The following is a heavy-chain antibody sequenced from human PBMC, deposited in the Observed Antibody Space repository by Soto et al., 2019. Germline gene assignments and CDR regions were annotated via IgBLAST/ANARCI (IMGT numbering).Heavy chain of an antibody. CDR1: GGSFSGYY. Sequence: SETLSLTCAVYGGSFSGYYGSWIRQPPGKGLEWIGEINHSGSTNYNPSLKSRVTISVDTSKNQFSLKLSSVTAADTAVYYCARATWSPPPNWFDPWGQGTLVTVSS. D-gene: IGHD3-3*01. J-gene: IGHJ5*02. CDR3: ARATWSPPPNWFDP. V-gene: IGHV4-34*01. CDR2: INHSGST.